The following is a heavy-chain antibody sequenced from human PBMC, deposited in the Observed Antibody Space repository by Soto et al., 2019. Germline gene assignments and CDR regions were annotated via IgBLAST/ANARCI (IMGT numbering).Heavy chain of an antibody. Sequence: ASVKVSCKASGYTFTSYGISWVRQAPGQGLEWMGWISAYNGNTNYAQKLQGRVTMTTDTSTSTAYMELRSLRSDDTAVYYCARDYYDRSGYYYSGYWGQGTLVTVSS. CDR2: ISAYNGNT. J-gene: IGHJ4*02. V-gene: IGHV1-18*01. D-gene: IGHD3-22*01. CDR1: GYTFTSYG. CDR3: ARDYYDRSGYYYSGY.